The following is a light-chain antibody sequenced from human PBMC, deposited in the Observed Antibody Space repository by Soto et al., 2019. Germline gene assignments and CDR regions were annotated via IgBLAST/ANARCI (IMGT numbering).Light chain of an antibody. CDR1: SSDVGGYNY. CDR3: SSYASNSPVV. J-gene: IGLJ3*02. V-gene: IGLV2-14*03. Sequence: QSALTQPASVSGSPGQSITISCTGTSSDVGGYNYVSWYQQHPGKAPKLMIFDVSNRPSGISYRFSGSKSGNTASPTISGLQAEDEADYYCSSYASNSPVVFGGGTKLTVL. CDR2: DVS.